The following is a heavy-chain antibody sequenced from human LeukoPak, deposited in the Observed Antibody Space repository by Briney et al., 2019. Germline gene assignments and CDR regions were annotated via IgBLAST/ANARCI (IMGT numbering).Heavy chain of an antibody. J-gene: IGHJ4*02. V-gene: IGHV4-39*01. CDR3: ARQAQRSAFTVTTDYFDY. Sequence: SETLSLTCTVSGGSTSSSSYYWGWIRQPPGKGLEWIGRIYYSGSTNYNPSLKGQVTISVDTSKNQISLKLSSVTAADTAMYYCARQAQRSAFTVTTDYFDYWGQGTLVTVSS. CDR1: GGSTSSSSYY. CDR2: IYYSGST. D-gene: IGHD4-17*01.